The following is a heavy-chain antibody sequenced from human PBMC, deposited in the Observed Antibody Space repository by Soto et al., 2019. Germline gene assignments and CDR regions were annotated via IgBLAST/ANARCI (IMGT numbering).Heavy chain of an antibody. J-gene: IGHJ4*02. CDR3: ARDQRRDYDFWSGYSQGFDY. CDR1: GYTFTLYA. D-gene: IGHD3-3*01. V-gene: IGHV1-3*01. Sequence: ASVKVSCKASGYTFTLYAMHWVRQAPGQRLELRGWINAANGNTKSSQKFQGRVTFTRDTSASTGYMELSALNSADTAVYYCARDQRRDYDFWSGYSQGFDYWGQGTPVIVS. CDR2: INAANGNT.